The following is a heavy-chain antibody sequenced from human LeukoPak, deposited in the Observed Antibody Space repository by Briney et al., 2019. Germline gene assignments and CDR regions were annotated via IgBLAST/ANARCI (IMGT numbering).Heavy chain of an antibody. Sequence: GSLRLSCAASGFTFSDYYMSWIRQAPGKGLEWVSYISSSGSTIYYADSVKGRFTISRDNAKNSLYLQMNSLRAEDTAVYYCASIDSSGYYFMFDYWGQGTLVTVSS. CDR2: ISSSGSTI. D-gene: IGHD3-22*01. CDR3: ASIDSSGYYFMFDY. J-gene: IGHJ4*02. V-gene: IGHV3-11*01. CDR1: GFTFSDYY.